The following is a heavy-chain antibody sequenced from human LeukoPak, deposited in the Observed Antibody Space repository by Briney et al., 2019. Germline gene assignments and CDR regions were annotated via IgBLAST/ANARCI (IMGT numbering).Heavy chain of an antibody. CDR2: ISGSGGST. D-gene: IGHD6-13*01. J-gene: IGHJ4*02. Sequence: GGSLRLSCAASGFAFSSYVMTWVRQAPGKGLEWVAGISGSGGSTYDADSVKGRFTVSRDNSKSTLYLQLNSLRVEDTAVYYCAKVDGVRAAPGRGRVDSWGQGTLVTVSS. CDR1: GFAFSSYV. V-gene: IGHV3-23*01. CDR3: AKVDGVRAAPGRGRVDS.